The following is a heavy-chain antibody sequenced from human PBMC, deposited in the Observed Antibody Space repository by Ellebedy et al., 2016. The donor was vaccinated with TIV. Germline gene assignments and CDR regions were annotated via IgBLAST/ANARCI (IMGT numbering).Heavy chain of an antibody. CDR1: GGSISSYY. Sequence: SETLSLTCTVSGGSISSYYWSWIRQPPGMGLEWNGYIYHSGSTNYNPFLKSRVTISVDTSKNQFSLKLSSVTAADTAVYYCARILLRHYGMDVWGQGTTVTVSS. J-gene: IGHJ6*02. CDR2: IYHSGST. D-gene: IGHD3-22*01. CDR3: ARILLRHYGMDV. V-gene: IGHV4-59*01.